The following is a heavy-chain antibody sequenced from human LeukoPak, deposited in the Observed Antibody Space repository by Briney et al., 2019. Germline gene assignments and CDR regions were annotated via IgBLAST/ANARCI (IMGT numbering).Heavy chain of an antibody. CDR2: TSGSGGST. CDR1: GFTFSSYA. CDR3: AKDESYDSSGYYCY. V-gene: IGHV3-23*01. D-gene: IGHD3-22*01. J-gene: IGHJ4*02. Sequence: PGGSLRLSCAASGFTFSSYAMGWVRQAPGKGLEWVSATSGSGGSTYYADSVKGRFTISRDNSKNTLYLQMNSLRAEDTAVYYCAKDESYDSSGYYCYWGQGTLVTVSS.